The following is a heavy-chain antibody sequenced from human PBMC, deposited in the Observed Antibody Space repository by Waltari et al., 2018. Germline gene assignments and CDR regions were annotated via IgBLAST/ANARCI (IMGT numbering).Heavy chain of an antibody. D-gene: IGHD7-27*01. V-gene: IGHV3-7*01. Sequence: EVQLVESGGGLVQPGGSLRLSCAASGLTFSSYWMSWVRQAPGKGLEWVANIKQDGSEKYYVDSVKGRFTISRDNAKNSLYLQMNSLRAEDTAVYYCARAGMDVWGKGTTVTVSS. CDR3: ARAGMDV. J-gene: IGHJ6*04. CDR1: GLTFSSYW. CDR2: IKQDGSEK.